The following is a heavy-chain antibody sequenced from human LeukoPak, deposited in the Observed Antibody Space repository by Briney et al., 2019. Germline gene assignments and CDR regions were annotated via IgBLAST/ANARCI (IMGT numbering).Heavy chain of an antibody. V-gene: IGHV3-23*01. CDR3: AILSWDGRGSFY. CDR2: IRSGGENT. CDR1: GFTFSTYS. D-gene: IGHD2/OR15-2a*01. J-gene: IGHJ4*02. Sequence: GGFLRLSCAASGFTFSTYSMSWVRQAPGKGLEWVSAIRSGGENTYYADSVRGRFTISRDNSRGTLSLQMNSLRAEDTAVYFCAILSWDGRGSFYWGQGTLVTVSS.